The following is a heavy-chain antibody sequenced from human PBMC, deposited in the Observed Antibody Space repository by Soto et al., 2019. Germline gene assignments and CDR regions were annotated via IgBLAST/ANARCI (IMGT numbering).Heavy chain of an antibody. CDR3: ARERCTNGVCYAMDV. Sequence: QVQLQESGPGLVKPSQTLSLTCTVSGGSINSGDYYWMWIRQPPGKGLEWIGYIYYSGSTYSNPSLKSRVTMSVDMSKNQFSLKVNSVTAADTAMYYCARERCTNGVCYAMDVWGQGTMVTVSS. CDR1: GGSINSGDYY. D-gene: IGHD2-8*01. V-gene: IGHV4-30-4*01. J-gene: IGHJ6*02. CDR2: IYYSGST.